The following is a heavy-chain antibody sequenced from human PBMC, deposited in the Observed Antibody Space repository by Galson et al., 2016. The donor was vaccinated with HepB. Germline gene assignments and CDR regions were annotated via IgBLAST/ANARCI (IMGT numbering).Heavy chain of an antibody. CDR3: ARVGRSGWCTR. Sequence: SETLSLTCAVFDDSFSGHYWSWIRQPPGKGLEWIGEINHSGEINHSGRTNYNPSLKSRVTISVDTSKKQFSLRLSSVTAADTAVYYCARVGRSGWCTRWGQGTLVTVSS. CDR1: DDSFSGHY. D-gene: IGHD6-19*01. J-gene: IGHJ4*02. CDR2: INHSGRT. V-gene: IGHV4-34*01.